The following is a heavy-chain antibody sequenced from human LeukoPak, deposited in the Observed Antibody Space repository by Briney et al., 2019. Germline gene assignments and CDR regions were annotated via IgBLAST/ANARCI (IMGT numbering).Heavy chain of an antibody. CDR1: GGSISSYY. D-gene: IGHD3-10*01. CDR2: IYYSGST. V-gene: IGHV4-59*12. Sequence: ETLSLTCTVSGGSISSYYWSWIRQPPGKGLEWIGYIYYSGSTNYNPSLKSRVTISLDRSKNQFSLRLSSVTAADTAVYYCARVVRGGPDAFDIWGLGTMVTVSS. CDR3: ARVVRGGPDAFDI. J-gene: IGHJ3*02.